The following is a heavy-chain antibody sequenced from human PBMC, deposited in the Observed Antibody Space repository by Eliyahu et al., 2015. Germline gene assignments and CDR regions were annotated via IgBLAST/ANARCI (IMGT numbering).Heavy chain of an antibody. D-gene: IGHD5-18*01. CDR2: INXRGST. V-gene: IGHV4-34*01. CDR3: FGYSSINAYYSGMDV. J-gene: IGHJ6*02. CDR1: GGSFSVYY. Sequence: QVQLQQWGAGLLKPSXTLSLTCGXYGGSFSVYYWTWIRQPPGKGLEWIGEINXRGSTNYXPSLKSRVTMSEDASKNQFSLRLSSVTAADTAVYYCFGYSSINAYYSGMDVWGQGTTVTVSS.